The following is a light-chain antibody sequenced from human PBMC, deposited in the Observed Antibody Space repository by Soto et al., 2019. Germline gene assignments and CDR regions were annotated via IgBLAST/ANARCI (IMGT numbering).Light chain of an antibody. Sequence: DVVMTQSPDSLALSLGERATINCKSSQSLLSSSDNRNYLAWFQQKVGQPPKLLIRWASTRESGVPDRFSASGSETDFTLTINSLQAEDVEVYYCQTYYSVHLNFGGGTKVDI. CDR3: QTYYSVHLN. J-gene: IGKJ4*01. CDR1: QSLLSSSDNRNY. V-gene: IGKV4-1*01. CDR2: WAS.